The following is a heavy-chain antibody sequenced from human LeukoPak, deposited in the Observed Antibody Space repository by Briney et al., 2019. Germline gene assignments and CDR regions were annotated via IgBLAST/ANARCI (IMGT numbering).Heavy chain of an antibody. CDR2: IRYDESNK. D-gene: IGHD3-22*01. V-gene: IGHV3-30*02. Sequence: GGSLRLSCAASGFTFSSYGMHWVRQAPGKGLEWVAFIRYDESNKYYADSVRGRFTISRDNSKNTLYLQMNSLRADDTAVYYCASPYYYDSSGYYHLWDYWGQGTLVTVSS. CDR3: ASPYYYDSSGYYHLWDY. J-gene: IGHJ4*02. CDR1: GFTFSSYG.